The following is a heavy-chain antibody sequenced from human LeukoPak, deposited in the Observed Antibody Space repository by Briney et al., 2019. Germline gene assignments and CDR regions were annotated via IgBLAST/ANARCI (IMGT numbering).Heavy chain of an antibody. V-gene: IGHV3-30*03. CDR1: GFTFSSYS. Sequence: PGGSVRLSCAASGFTFSSYSMNWVRQAPGKGLEWVAVISDDGGNKYYADSVKGRFTISRDNSKNTLFLQMNSLRAEDTAVYYCARDILGYCSNTSCYHTSSFDYWGQGTLVTVSS. CDR3: ARDILGYCSNTSCYHTSSFDY. J-gene: IGHJ4*02. CDR2: ISDDGGNK. D-gene: IGHD2-2*01.